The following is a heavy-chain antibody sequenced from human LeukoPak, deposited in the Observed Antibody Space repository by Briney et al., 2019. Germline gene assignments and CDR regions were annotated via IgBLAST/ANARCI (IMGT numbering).Heavy chain of an antibody. CDR1: GFTYSRYW. CDR2: IKQDGSEK. Sequence: GGSLRLSCAASGFTYSRYWMSWVRQAPGKGREGVANIKQDGSEKYYVDSVKGRFTISRDNSKNSLYLQMNSLRAEDTAVYYCARASVGSGYYIYYYYGMDVWGQGTTVTVS. CDR3: ARASVGSGYYIYYYYGMDV. J-gene: IGHJ6*02. D-gene: IGHD3-22*01. V-gene: IGHV3-7*04.